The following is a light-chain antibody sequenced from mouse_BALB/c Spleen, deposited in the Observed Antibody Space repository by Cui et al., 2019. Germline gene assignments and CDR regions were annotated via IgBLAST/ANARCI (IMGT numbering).Light chain of an antibody. CDR2: WAS. CDR1: QDVSTA. CDR3: QQHYSTPFT. J-gene: IGKJ4*01. Sequence: DIVMTQSHTFMSTSVGDRVSITCQASQDVSTAVAWYQQKPGQSPKLLIYWASTRHTGVPDRFTGSGSGTDYTLTISSVQAEDLALYYCQQHYSTPFTFGSGTKLEIK. V-gene: IGKV6-25*01.